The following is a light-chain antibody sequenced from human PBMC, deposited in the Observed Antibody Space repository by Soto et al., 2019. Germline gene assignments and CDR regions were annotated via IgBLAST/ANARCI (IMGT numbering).Light chain of an antibody. CDR1: SSNIGNNY. CDR2: ENN. Sequence: SMLTQPPSVSAAPGQKVTISCSGSSSNIGNNYVSWYQQLPGTAPKLLIYENNKRPSGIPDRFSGSKSGTSATLGITGVQTGDEADYYCGAWDSSLSAGKVFGGGTKLTVL. J-gene: IGLJ3*02. V-gene: IGLV1-51*02. CDR3: GAWDSSLSAGKV.